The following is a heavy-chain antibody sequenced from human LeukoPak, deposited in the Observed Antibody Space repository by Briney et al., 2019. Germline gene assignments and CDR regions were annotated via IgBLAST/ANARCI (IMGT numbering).Heavy chain of an antibody. CDR1: GDSFSGYY. J-gene: IGHJ2*01. CDR3: ARGRRIAVAPRYFDL. Sequence: PSETLSLTCAVYGDSFSGYYWSWVRQPPGKGVEWLGEINHSGSTNYNPSLKRRVTISEETSNNRFSLKLSSVTAADTAVYYPARGRRIAVAPRYFDLWGRGTLVTVSS. CDR2: INHSGST. V-gene: IGHV4-34*01. D-gene: IGHD6-19*01.